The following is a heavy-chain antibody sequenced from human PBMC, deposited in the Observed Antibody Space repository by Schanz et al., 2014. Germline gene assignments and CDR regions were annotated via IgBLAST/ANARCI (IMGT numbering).Heavy chain of an antibody. V-gene: IGHV3-23*01. CDR3: ANNWNVDY. CDR2: ISGSGGST. CDR1: GFTFSSYA. D-gene: IGHD1-20*01. Sequence: EMQLLESGGGLIQPGGSLRLSCAASGFTFSSYAMSWVRQAPGKGLEWVSAISGSGGSTYYADSVKGRFTISRDNSKTTLYLQMNSLRAEDTAVYYCANNWNVDYWGQGTLVTVSS. J-gene: IGHJ4*02.